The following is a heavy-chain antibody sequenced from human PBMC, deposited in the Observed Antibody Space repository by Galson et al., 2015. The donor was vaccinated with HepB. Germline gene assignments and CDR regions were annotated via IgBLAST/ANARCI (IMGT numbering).Heavy chain of an antibody. CDR1: AFTFSSYV. D-gene: IGHD1-26*01. CDR3: ARRGTGWGPSDY. Sequence: SLRLSCAASAFTFSSYVMNWVRQAPGKGLEWVSSIAESDGRTFYADSVKGRFSISRDNSRNTLYLQMNSLRDEDTAMYYCARRGTGWGPSDYWGQGTLVTVSS. CDR2: IAESDGRT. V-gene: IGHV3-23*01. J-gene: IGHJ4*02.